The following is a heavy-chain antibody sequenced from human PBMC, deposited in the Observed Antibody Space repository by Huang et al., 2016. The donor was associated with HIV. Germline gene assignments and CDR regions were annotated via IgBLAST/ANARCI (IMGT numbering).Heavy chain of an antibody. Sequence: QVRLHQWGTGLVRPSETLSLTCAVYGGPLSGHYWSWVRLPPVGSLAWLGEVNHRGSANYNPALKSRLSMSIDTSKKQFSLKLGSVTAADTALYYCARSLMGEDPFDIWGQGTLVTVSS. CDR2: VNHRGSA. CDR1: GGPLSGHY. J-gene: IGHJ3*02. D-gene: IGHD3-16*01. CDR3: ARSLMGEDPFDI. V-gene: IGHV4-34*01.